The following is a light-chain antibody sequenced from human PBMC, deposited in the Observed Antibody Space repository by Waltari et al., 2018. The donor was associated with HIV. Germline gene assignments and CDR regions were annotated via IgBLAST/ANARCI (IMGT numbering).Light chain of an antibody. CDR2: SNN. Sequence: QSVLTQPPSASGTPGQRVTISCSGTSSNIGSNIVNWYQQLPGTAAKLLIYSNNQRPSGFPDRFSGSKSGTSASLAISGLQSEDEADYYCAAWDDSLNGWVFGGGTKLTVL. CDR3: AAWDDSLNGWV. CDR1: SSNIGSNI. V-gene: IGLV1-44*01. J-gene: IGLJ3*02.